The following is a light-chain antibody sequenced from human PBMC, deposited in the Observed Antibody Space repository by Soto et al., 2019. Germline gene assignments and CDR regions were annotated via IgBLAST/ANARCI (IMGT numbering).Light chain of an antibody. CDR3: QHYDGSLT. J-gene: IGKJ4*01. CDR2: AAS. CDR1: QTISSSY. Sequence: EIVLTQSPHTLSLSPGERASLSCRTSQTISSSYFARYQQKPGQSPRLLVYAASIRAPGIPDRFSGSGSGADFTLTISRLEPADFAVYYCQHYDGSLTFGGGTRVEIK. V-gene: IGKV3-20*01.